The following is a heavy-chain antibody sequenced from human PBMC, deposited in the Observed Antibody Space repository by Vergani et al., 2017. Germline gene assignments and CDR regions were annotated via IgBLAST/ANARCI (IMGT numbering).Heavy chain of an antibody. CDR1: GYTFTSYY. J-gene: IGHJ6*02. V-gene: IGHV1-46*01. CDR3: ARVLTYYDFWSGYSPYGMDV. Sequence: QVQLVQSGAEVKKPGASVKVSCKASGYTFTSYYMHWVRQAPGQGLEWMGIINPSGGSTSYAQKFQGRVTITRDTSTSTVYMELSSLRSEDTAVYYCARVLTYYDFWSGYSPYGMDVWGQGTTVTVSS. CDR2: INPSGGST. D-gene: IGHD3-3*01.